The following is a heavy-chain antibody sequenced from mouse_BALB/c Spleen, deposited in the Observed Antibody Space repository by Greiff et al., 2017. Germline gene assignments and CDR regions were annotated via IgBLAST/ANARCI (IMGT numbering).Heavy chain of an antibody. D-gene: IGHD2-4*01. Sequence: ESGPGLVKPSQSLSLTCTVTGYSITSDYAWNWIRQFPGNKLEWMGYISYSGSTSYNPSLKSRISITRDTSKNQFFLQLNSVTTEDTATYYCARYYDSDYFDYWGQGTTLTVSS. CDR2: ISYSGST. J-gene: IGHJ2*01. CDR3: ARYYDSDYFDY. V-gene: IGHV3-2*02. CDR1: GYSITSDYA.